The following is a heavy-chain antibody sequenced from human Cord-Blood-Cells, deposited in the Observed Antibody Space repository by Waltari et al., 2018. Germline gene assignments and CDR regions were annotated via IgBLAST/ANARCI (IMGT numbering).Heavy chain of an antibody. CDR2: IYYSGRT. V-gene: IGHV4-39*01. J-gene: IGHJ4*02. CDR1: GGSISSSSYY. CDR3: ARPPTEYSSSWYFDY. Sequence: QLQLQESGPGLVKPSETLSLTCTVSGGSISSSSYYWGWIRQPPGKGLEWIGRIYYSGRTYSDPSLKRRVTISVDTSKNQFSLKLSSVTAADTAVYYCARPPTEYSSSWYFDYWGQGTLVTVSS. D-gene: IGHD6-13*01.